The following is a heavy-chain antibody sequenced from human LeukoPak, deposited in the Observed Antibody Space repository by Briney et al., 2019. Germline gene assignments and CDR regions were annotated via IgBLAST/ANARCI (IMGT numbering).Heavy chain of an antibody. CDR2: ISSSSSYI. CDR3: ARDSSSWPNWFDP. D-gene: IGHD6-13*01. Sequence: GGSLRLSCAVSGFTFSSYAMSWVRRAPGKGLEWVSSISSSSSYIYYADSVKGRFTISRDNAKNSLYLQMNSLRAEDTAVYYCARDSSSWPNWFDPWGQGTLVTVSS. CDR1: GFTFSSYA. V-gene: IGHV3-21*01. J-gene: IGHJ5*02.